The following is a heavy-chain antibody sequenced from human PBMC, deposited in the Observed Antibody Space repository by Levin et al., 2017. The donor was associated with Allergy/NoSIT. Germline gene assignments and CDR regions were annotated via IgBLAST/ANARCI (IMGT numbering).Heavy chain of an antibody. J-gene: IGHJ6*02. CDR1: GFTLSSYW. V-gene: IGHV3-7*01. CDR3: ARGKLYYYYAMDV. CDR2: IKQDGSEK. D-gene: IGHD3-10*01. Sequence: GESLKISCAASGFTLSSYWMTWVRQAPGKGLEWVANIKQDGSEKYYVDSVKGRFTISRDNAKNSLYLQMNSLRAEDTAVYSCARGKLYYYYAMDVWGQGTTVTVSS.